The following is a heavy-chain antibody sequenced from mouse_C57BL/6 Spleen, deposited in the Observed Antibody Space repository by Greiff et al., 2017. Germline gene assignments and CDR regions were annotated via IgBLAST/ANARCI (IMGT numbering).Heavy chain of an antibody. CDR1: GYAFSSSW. V-gene: IGHV1-82*01. D-gene: IGHD4-1*01. Sequence: QVQLQQSGPELVKPGASVKISCKASGYAFSSSWMNWVKQRPGKGLEWIGRIYPGDGDTNYNGKFKGKATLTADKSSSTAYMQLSSLTSEDSAVYFCARLTGTEYFDYWGQGTTLTVSS. J-gene: IGHJ2*01. CDR2: IYPGDGDT. CDR3: ARLTGTEYFDY.